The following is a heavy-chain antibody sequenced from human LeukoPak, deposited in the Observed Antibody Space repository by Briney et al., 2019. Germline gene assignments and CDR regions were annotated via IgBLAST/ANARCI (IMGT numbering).Heavy chain of an antibody. CDR3: ARRLNDPYSSSFHFDY. CDR1: GGSISSGSYY. CDR2: IYTSGST. Sequence: PSQTLSLTCTVSGGSISSGSYYWSWIRQPAGKGLEWIGRIYTSGSTNYNPSLKSRVTISVDTSKNQFSLKLSSVTAADTAVYYCARRLNDPYSSSFHFDYWGQGTLVTVSS. J-gene: IGHJ4*02. D-gene: IGHD6-6*01. V-gene: IGHV4-61*02.